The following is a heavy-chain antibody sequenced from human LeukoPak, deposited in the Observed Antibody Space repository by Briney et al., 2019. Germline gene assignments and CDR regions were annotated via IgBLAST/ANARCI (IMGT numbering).Heavy chain of an antibody. CDR2: INLNGGGT. CDR3: ARLKVELGSNY. J-gene: IGHJ4*02. V-gene: IGHV1-2*02. D-gene: IGHD7-27*01. Sequence: GASVKVSCKASGYTFTDYYMHWVRQAPGQGLEWMGWINLNGGGTSYAQRFQGRVTMTRDTSISTAYLELIGLRSEDTAIYYCARLKVELGSNYWGQGTLVTVSS. CDR1: GYTFTDYY.